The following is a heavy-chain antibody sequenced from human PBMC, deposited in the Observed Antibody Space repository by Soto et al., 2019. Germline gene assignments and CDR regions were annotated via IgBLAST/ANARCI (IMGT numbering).Heavy chain of an antibody. CDR2: IYPSVSS. CDR1: GFAVSRGYY. D-gene: IGHD2-21*02. CDR3: AREKVGTTFFDN. Sequence: PSETLSLTCSVSGFAVSRGYYWSWVRQPPGKGLEWIGSIYPSVSSYHNPSLATRLGLSIDASKNQFTPNLTSVTAADTALYFCAREKVGTTFFDNWGQGIQVTVSS. V-gene: IGHV4-38-2*02. J-gene: IGHJ4*02.